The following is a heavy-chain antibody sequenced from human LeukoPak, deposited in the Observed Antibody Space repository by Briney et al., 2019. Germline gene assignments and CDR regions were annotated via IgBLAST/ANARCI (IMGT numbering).Heavy chain of an antibody. Sequence: GGSLRLSCTGSEFTFSSYAMHWVRQAPGKGLEWVAVISYDGSNKYYADSVKGRFTISRDNSKNTLYLQMNSLRAEDTAVYYCARHPQYCSGGSCYSDDAFDIWGQGTMVTVSS. CDR2: ISYDGSNK. J-gene: IGHJ3*02. CDR3: ARHPQYCSGGSCYSDDAFDI. CDR1: EFTFSSYA. D-gene: IGHD2-15*01. V-gene: IGHV3-30-3*01.